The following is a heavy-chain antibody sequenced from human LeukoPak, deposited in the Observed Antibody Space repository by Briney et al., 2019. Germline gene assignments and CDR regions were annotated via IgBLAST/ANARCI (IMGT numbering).Heavy chain of an antibody. Sequence: SETLSLTCTVSGGSISSGGYYWSWIRQPPGKGLEWIGYIYHSGSTYYNPSLKSRVTISVDTSKNQFSLKLSSVTAADTAVYYCARDLAGRDAFDIWGQGTMVTVSS. J-gene: IGHJ3*02. V-gene: IGHV4-30-2*05. CDR1: GGSISSGGYY. CDR2: IYHSGST. D-gene: IGHD6-19*01. CDR3: ARDLAGRDAFDI.